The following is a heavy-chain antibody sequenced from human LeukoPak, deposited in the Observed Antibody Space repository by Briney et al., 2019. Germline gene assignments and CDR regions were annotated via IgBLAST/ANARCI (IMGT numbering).Heavy chain of an antibody. Sequence: PGGSLRLSCAASGFTFSSYAMNWVRRAPGKGLEWVSGISASGDSSYYGDSVKGRFTITRDSSKNTLHLQMNSLRAEDTAVYYCAKVFSGYFYAFDIWGQGTMVTVSS. CDR3: AKVFSGYFYAFDI. CDR2: ISASGDSS. V-gene: IGHV3-23*01. CDR1: GFTFSSYA. J-gene: IGHJ3*02. D-gene: IGHD5-12*01.